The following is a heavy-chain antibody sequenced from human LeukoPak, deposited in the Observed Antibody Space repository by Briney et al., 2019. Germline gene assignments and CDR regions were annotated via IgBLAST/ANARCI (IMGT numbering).Heavy chain of an antibody. CDR3: AKDRPPQYDSGTYSDY. J-gene: IGHJ4*02. CDR1: GFTFSSYA. Sequence: PGGSLRLSCAASGFTFSSYAMSWVRQAPGKGLEWVSGISASGGSTYYADSVKGRFTISRDNSKNTLYLQMNSLRTEDTAVYFCAKDRPPQYDSGTYSDYWGQGTLVTVSS. V-gene: IGHV3-23*01. CDR2: ISASGGST. D-gene: IGHD3-10*01.